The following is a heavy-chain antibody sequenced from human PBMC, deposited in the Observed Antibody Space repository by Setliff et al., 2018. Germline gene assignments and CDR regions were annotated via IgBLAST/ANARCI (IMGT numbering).Heavy chain of an antibody. Sequence: VASVKVSCKASGYTFTSYAMHWVRQAPGQGLEWMGWINPNSGGTNYAQKFQGWVTMTRDTSISTAYMELSRLRSDDTAVYYCARAPRTYCSSTSCYKDAFDIWGQGTMVTVSS. CDR2: INPNSGGT. CDR1: GYTFTSYA. D-gene: IGHD2-2*02. V-gene: IGHV1-2*04. CDR3: ARAPRTYCSSTSCYKDAFDI. J-gene: IGHJ3*02.